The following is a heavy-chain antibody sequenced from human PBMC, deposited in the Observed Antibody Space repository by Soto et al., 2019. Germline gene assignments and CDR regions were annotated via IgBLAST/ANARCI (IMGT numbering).Heavy chain of an antibody. CDR1: GYIFINYA. CDR3: VRDGAVAGNINFDF. Sequence: QVQLVQSGAEVKRPGASVKVSCQASGYIFINYAVHWVRQAPGLRLEWMGWINAGDGNTKFSRNFQGRVTFTRDTAASKAYMELSSLRSEDTAVYYCVRDGAVAGNINFDFWGRGTLVTVSS. J-gene: IGHJ4*02. D-gene: IGHD6-19*01. V-gene: IGHV1-3*01. CDR2: INAGDGNT.